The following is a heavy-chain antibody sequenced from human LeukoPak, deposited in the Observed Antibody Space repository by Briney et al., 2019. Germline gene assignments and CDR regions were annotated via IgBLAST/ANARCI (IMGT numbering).Heavy chain of an antibody. CDR1: GGSISSNNYY. V-gene: IGHV4-39*01. Sequence: PSETLSLTCTVSGGSISSNNYYWGWIRQPPGKGLEWIGSIYYSGNTYYNPSPKSRVTISVNTSKNQFSLKLSSVTAADTALYYCARQSSGWRFYFDYWGQGTLVTVSS. D-gene: IGHD6-19*01. CDR3: ARQSSGWRFYFDY. CDR2: IYYSGNT. J-gene: IGHJ4*02.